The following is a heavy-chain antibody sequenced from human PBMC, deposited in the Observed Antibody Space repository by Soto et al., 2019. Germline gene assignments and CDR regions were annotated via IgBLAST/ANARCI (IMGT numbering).Heavy chain of an antibody. Sequence: PVKVSFKASWGPLSSYTIRWVRQAPGQGLEWMGRIIPILGIANYAQKFQGRVTITADKSTSTAYMELSSLRSEDTAVYYCARGPKYDAFDIWGQGTMVTVS. CDR3: ARGPKYDAFDI. J-gene: IGHJ3*02. CDR2: IIPILGIA. CDR1: WGPLSSYT. V-gene: IGHV1-69*02.